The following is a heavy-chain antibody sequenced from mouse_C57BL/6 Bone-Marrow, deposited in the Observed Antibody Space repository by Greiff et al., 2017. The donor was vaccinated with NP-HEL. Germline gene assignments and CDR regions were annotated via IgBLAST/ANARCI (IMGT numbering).Heavy chain of an antibody. CDR2: SRNKANDYTT. Sequence: EVKLVESGGGLVQSGRSLRLSCATSGFTFSDFYMEWVRQAPGKGLEWIAASRNKANDYTTEYSASVKGRFIVSRDTSQSILYLQMNALRAEDTAIYYCARDATGTVYWYFDVWGTGTTVTVSS. V-gene: IGHV7-1*01. J-gene: IGHJ1*03. CDR1: GFTFSDFY. CDR3: ARDATGTVYWYFDV. D-gene: IGHD4-1*01.